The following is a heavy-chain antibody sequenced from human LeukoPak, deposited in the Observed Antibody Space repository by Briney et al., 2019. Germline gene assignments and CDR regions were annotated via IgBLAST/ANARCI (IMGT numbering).Heavy chain of an antibody. D-gene: IGHD3-22*01. CDR3: ARAYYYYDSSGYYYGD. CDR2: INHSGST. J-gene: IGHJ4*02. Sequence: TTSETLSLTCAVYGGSFSGYYWSWIRQPPGKGLEWIGEINHSGSTNYNPSLKSRVTISVDTSKNQFSLKLSSVTAADTAVYYCARAYYYYDSSGYYYGDWGQGTLVTVSS. V-gene: IGHV4-34*01. CDR1: GGSFSGYY.